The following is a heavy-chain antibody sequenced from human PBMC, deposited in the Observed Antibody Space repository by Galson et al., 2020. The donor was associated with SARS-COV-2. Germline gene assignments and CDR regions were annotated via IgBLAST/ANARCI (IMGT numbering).Heavy chain of an antibody. V-gene: IGHV3-15*01. Sequence: TGGSLRLSCAASGFTFSNAWMSWVRQAPGKGLKWVGRIKSKTDGGTTDYAAPVKGRFTISRDDSKNTLYLQMNSLKTEDTAVYYCTTEPRGITIFGVVIIDGDYWGQGTLVTVSS. J-gene: IGHJ4*02. CDR3: TTEPRGITIFGVVIIDGDY. D-gene: IGHD3-3*01. CDR1: GFTFSNAW. CDR2: IKSKTDGGTT.